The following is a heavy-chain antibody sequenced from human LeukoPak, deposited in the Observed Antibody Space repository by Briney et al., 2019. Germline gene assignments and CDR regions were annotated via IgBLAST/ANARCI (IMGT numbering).Heavy chain of an antibody. CDR2: ISSSSTYI. Sequence: GGSLRLSCAASGFTFSSYSMNWVRQAPGKGLEWVSSISSSSTYIYYVDSVKGRFTISRDNAKNSLYLQMNSLRAEDTAVYYCARAPYGDLLFYFDYWGQGTLVTVSS. CDR1: GFTFSSYS. V-gene: IGHV3-21*01. D-gene: IGHD4-17*01. J-gene: IGHJ4*02. CDR3: ARAPYGDLLFYFDY.